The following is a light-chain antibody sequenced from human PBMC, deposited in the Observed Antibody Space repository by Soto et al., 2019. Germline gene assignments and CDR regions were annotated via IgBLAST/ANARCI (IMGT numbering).Light chain of an antibody. V-gene: IGKV3-20*01. Sequence: EIVLTQSPGTLSLSPGERATLSCRASQSVTSSYLAWYQQKPGQAPRLLISGASSRATGIPDRFSGSGSGTDFTLTISRLQLHYFAVLFCQQYSSSSLTFGGGTKVEIK. J-gene: IGKJ4*01. CDR3: QQYSSSSLT. CDR2: GAS. CDR1: QSVTSSY.